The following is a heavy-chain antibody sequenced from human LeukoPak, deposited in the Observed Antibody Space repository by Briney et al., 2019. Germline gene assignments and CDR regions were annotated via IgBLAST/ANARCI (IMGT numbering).Heavy chain of an antibody. V-gene: IGHV1-18*01. J-gene: IGHJ4*02. D-gene: IGHD3-9*01. CDR3: ARVAGKLTIYPWYFDY. Sequence: HRASVKVSCKASGYTFTSYGISWVRQAPGQGLEWMGWISAYNGNTNYAQKLQGRVTMTTDTSTSTAYMELRSLRSDDTAVYYCARVAGKLTIYPWYFDYWGQGTLVTVSS. CDR2: ISAYNGNT. CDR1: GYTFTSYG.